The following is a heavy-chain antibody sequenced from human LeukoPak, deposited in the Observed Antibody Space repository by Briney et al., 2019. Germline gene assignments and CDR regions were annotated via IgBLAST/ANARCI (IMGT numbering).Heavy chain of an antibody. D-gene: IGHD3-10*01. Sequence: GRSLRLSCAASGFTFSSYAVHWVRQAPGTGLEWVAFISYDGSNKYYADSLKGRFTISKDKSKNTLYLQMNSLRAEDPAVYYCARDLRWGFGSGSYYDYWGQGTLVTVSS. CDR2: ISYDGSNK. V-gene: IGHV3-30-3*01. CDR1: GFTFSSYA. J-gene: IGHJ4*02. CDR3: ARDLRWGFGSGSYYDY.